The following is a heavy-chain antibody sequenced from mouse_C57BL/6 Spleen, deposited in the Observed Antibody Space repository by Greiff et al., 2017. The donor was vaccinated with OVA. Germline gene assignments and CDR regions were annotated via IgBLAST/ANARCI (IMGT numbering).Heavy chain of an antibody. CDR1: GFNIKDDY. J-gene: IGHJ3*01. V-gene: IGHV14-4*01. CDR3: TTYDYDGPWFAY. CDR2: IDPENGDT. Sequence: VQLQQSGAELVRPGASVKLSCTASGFNIKDDYMHWVKQRPEQGLEWIGWIDPENGDTEYASKFQGKATITADTSSNTAYLQLSSLTSEDTAVYYCTTYDYDGPWFAYWGQGTLVTVSA. D-gene: IGHD2-4*01.